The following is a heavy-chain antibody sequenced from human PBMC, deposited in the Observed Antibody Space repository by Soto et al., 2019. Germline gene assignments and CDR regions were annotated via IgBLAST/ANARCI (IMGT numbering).Heavy chain of an antibody. CDR3: AKEPVSITIVGVNNMAV. Sequence: QVQLQESGPGLVKPSQTLSLTCTVSGDSISSGDYYWSWIRQPPGKGLEWIGYIYHSGSTYYNPSLKSRLTISVDTSKKHFSLKLSSASAADTAVYYCAKEPVSITIVGVNNMAVWGQGTTVIVSS. CDR2: IYHSGST. CDR1: GDSISSGDYY. D-gene: IGHD3-3*01. V-gene: IGHV4-30-4*01. J-gene: IGHJ6*02.